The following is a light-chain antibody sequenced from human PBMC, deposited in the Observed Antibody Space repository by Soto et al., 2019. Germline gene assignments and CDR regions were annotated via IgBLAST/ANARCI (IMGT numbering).Light chain of an antibody. J-gene: IGLJ1*01. CDR2: DVT. CDR1: TSDIGYYNY. V-gene: IGLV2-14*01. Sequence: QSVLAQPASVSGSPGQSITTSCTGTTSDIGYYNYVSWYQQHPGKVPKLLIYDVTSRPSGVSNRFSGSKSGSTASLTISGLRAEDEADYYCCSYTSSSTLYVFGTGTKVTVL. CDR3: CSYTSSSTLYV.